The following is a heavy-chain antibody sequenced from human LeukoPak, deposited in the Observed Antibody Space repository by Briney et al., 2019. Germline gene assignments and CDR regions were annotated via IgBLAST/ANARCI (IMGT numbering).Heavy chain of an antibody. V-gene: IGHV4-38-2*01. CDR3: ARVVRYFDWLPISSYYFYY. CDR2: IYHSRST. CDR1: GYSISSGYY. D-gene: IGHD3-9*01. J-gene: IGHJ4*02. Sequence: PSETLSLTCAVHGYSISSGYYWAWIRQPPGKGLEWIGSIYHSRSTYYNPSLKSRVTISVDTSKNQFSLKLSSVTAADTDVYYCARVVRYFDWLPISSYYFYYWGQGTLVTVSS.